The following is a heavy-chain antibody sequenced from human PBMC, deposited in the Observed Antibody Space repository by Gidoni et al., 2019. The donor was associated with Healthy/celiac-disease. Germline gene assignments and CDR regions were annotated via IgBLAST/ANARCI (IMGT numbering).Heavy chain of an antibody. Sequence: QVQLVQSGAEVKKPGASVKVSCKASGYTFTSYYMHWVRQAPGQGLEWMGIINPSGGSTSYAQKFQGRVTMTRDTSTSTVYMELSSLRSEDTAVYYCARAPGDYDILDANWFDPWGQGTLVTVSS. CDR3: ARAPGDYDILDANWFDP. CDR1: GYTFTSYY. J-gene: IGHJ5*02. D-gene: IGHD3-9*01. V-gene: IGHV1-46*01. CDR2: INPSGGST.